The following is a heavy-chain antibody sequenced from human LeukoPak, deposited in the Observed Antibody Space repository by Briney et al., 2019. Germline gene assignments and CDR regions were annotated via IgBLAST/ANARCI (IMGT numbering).Heavy chain of an antibody. J-gene: IGHJ4*02. D-gene: IGHD3-22*01. CDR3: ARADTYYYDSPLNY. CDR2: IYTSGST. V-gene: IGHV4-4*07. CDR1: GGSISSYY. Sequence: SETLSLTCTVSGGSISSYYWGWIRQPAGKGLEWIGRIYTSGSTNYNPSLKSRVTLSVDTSKNQFSLKLSSVTAADTAVYYCARADTYYYDSPLNYWGQGTLVTVSS.